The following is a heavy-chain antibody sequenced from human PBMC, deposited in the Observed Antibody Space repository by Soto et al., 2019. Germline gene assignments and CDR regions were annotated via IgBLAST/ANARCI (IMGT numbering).Heavy chain of an antibody. CDR1: GGSIGGGDYY. D-gene: IGHD3-16*01. V-gene: IGHV4-30-4*02. CDR3: ARVPSPFDFYYAMDV. J-gene: IGHJ6*02. CDR2: IFSSGTT. Sequence: PSETLSLTCTVSGGSIGGGDYYWSWIRQAPGKGLEWIWYIFSSGTTYYNPSLQSRLTMSLDTSQNQFSLKLNSVTAADSAVYFCARVPSPFDFYYAMDVWGQGTTVTVSS.